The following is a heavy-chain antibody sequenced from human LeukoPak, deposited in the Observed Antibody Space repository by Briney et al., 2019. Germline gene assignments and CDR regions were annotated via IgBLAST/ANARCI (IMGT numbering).Heavy chain of an antibody. J-gene: IGHJ4*02. V-gene: IGHV3-48*01. D-gene: IGHD1-1*01. CDR2: ITSSSSTI. CDR1: GFTFSTYT. Sequence: PGGSLRLSCAASGFTFSTYTMNWVRQAPGKGREWVSYITSSSSTIQYADSVKGRFTISRDNAKNSLYLQMNSLRAEDTAVYYCVRDLDSVSFFWGQGTLVTVSS. CDR3: VRDLDSVSFF.